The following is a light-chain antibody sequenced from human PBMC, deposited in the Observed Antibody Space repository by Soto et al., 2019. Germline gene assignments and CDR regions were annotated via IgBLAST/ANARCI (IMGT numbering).Light chain of an antibody. J-gene: IGLJ2*01. V-gene: IGLV1-44*01. CDR1: SSNIGTNT. CDR2: SDN. CDR3: AAWDVSLVV. Sequence: QSVLTQPPSASGTPGQRVTLSCSGSSSNIGTNTVIWDQQLPGAAPKLLIYSDNQRPSGVPDRFAGSKSGTSASLAISGLQSEDEADYYCAAWDVSLVVFGGGTKLTVL.